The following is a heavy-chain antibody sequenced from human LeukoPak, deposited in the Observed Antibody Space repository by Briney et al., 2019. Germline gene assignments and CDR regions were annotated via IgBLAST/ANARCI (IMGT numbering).Heavy chain of an antibody. Sequence: PSETLSLTCSVSGGSIGGTTFYWGWIRQPPGKGLAWIGSIYYSGNSYYNPSLKSRVTLSVDTSKNQFSLKLTSVTAADTAVYYCARRARYCNGDSCYSTAFDVWGQGTMVTVSS. V-gene: IGHV4-39*07. CDR2: IYYSGNS. CDR3: ARRARYCNGDSCYSTAFDV. D-gene: IGHD2-15*01. J-gene: IGHJ3*01. CDR1: GGSIGGTTFY.